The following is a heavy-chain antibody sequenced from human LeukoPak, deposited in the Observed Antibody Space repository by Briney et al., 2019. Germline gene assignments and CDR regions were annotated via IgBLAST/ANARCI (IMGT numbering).Heavy chain of an antibody. D-gene: IGHD6-6*01. CDR3: ARTSIAARRALGY. CDR1: RYTFTSYY. J-gene: IGHJ4*02. Sequence: ASVKVSCKASRYTFTSYYINWVRQATGQGLEWMGWMNPNSGNTGYAQKFQGRVTMTRNTSISTAYMELSSLRSEDTAVYYCARTSIAARRALGYWGQGTLVTVSS. CDR2: MNPNSGNT. V-gene: IGHV1-8*01.